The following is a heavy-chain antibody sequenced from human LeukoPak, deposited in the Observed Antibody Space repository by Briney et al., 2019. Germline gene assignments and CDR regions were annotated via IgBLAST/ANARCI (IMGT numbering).Heavy chain of an antibody. CDR3: ARGYCSGGSCYQNY. J-gene: IGHJ4*02. D-gene: IGHD2-15*01. CDR1: GYSFTSYW. V-gene: IGHV1-69*01. CDR2: IIPIFGTA. Sequence: KISCKGSGYSFTSYWIGWVRQMPGKGMEWMGGIIPIFGTANYAQKFQGRVTITADESTSTAYMELCRLRSEDTAVYYCARGYCSGGSCYQNYWGQGTLVTVSS.